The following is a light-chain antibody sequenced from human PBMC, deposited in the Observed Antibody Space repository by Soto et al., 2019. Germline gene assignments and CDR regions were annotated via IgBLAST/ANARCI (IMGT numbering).Light chain of an antibody. Sequence: EIVLTQSPATLSLSPGERATLSCRASQSVSRYLAWYQQKPGQAPRLLIYDTSHSTTGIPARFSGSGSGTDFTLTISILEPEDFTVYYCQQRSSWPTFGGGTKVEIK. J-gene: IGKJ4*01. V-gene: IGKV3-11*01. CDR2: DTS. CDR1: QSVSRY. CDR3: QQRSSWPT.